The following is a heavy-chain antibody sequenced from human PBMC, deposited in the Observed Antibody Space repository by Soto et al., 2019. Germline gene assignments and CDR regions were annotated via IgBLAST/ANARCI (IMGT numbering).Heavy chain of an antibody. CDR1: GFTFSTHA. V-gene: IGHV3-30-3*01. Sequence: PGGSLRLSCAASGFTFSTHAMHWVRQAPGKGLEWVAVLSYDGGSKYDTDSVKGRFTISRDNAKNTLYLQMNSLRAEDTAVYYCARSDIVVVVAPRNYFDYWGQGTLVTVSS. CDR2: LSYDGGSK. CDR3: ARSDIVVVVAPRNYFDY. D-gene: IGHD2-15*01. J-gene: IGHJ4*02.